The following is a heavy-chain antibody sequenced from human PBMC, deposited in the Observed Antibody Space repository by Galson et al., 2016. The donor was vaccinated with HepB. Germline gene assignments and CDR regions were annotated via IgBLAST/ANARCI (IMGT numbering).Heavy chain of an antibody. CDR1: GFTFSSYV. V-gene: IGHV3-23*01. J-gene: IGHJ6*02. CDR2: LSGSGGRT. CDR3: AKPKLGALRSRGDYFYGMDV. Sequence: SLRLSCAASGFTFSSYVMSWVRQAPGKGLEWVSALSGSGGRTYYSDSVKGRFTISRDNSKNTLYLQMNSLRAEDTAVYYCAKPKLGALRSRGDYFYGMDVWGQGTTVTVSS. D-gene: IGHD3-3*01.